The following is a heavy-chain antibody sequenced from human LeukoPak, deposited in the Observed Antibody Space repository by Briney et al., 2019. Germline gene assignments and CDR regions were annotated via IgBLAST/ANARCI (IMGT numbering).Heavy chain of an antibody. J-gene: IGHJ6*02. V-gene: IGHV3-21*01. D-gene: IGHD5-24*01. CDR2: ISSSSNYI. Sequence: GGSLRLSCAASGFTFNTYSLNWVRLAPGKRLEWVSSISSSSNYIYYAESLKGRFTVSRDNAKNSLYLQMNSLRAEDTAIYYCARVLQGYYGMDVWGQGTTVTVPS. CDR1: GFTFNTYS. CDR3: ARVLQGYYGMDV.